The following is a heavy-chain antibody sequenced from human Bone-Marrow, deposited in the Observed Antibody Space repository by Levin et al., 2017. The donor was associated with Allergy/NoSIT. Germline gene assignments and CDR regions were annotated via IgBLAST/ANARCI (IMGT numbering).Heavy chain of an antibody. V-gene: IGHV3-72*01. Sequence: PGGSLRLSCAASGFTFSDYYMDWVRQAPGKGLEWVGRIRKRAQSYTTEYAASVKGRFTISRDDFKNSLFLQMKSLKTEDTAVYFCAAVSPVALDYWGQGTLVTVSS. CDR3: AAVSPVALDY. CDR1: GFTFSDYY. CDR2: IRKRAQSYTT. D-gene: IGHD6-19*01. J-gene: IGHJ4*02.